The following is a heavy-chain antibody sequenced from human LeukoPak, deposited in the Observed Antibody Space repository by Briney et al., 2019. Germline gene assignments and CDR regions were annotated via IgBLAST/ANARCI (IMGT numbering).Heavy chain of an antibody. V-gene: IGHV4-38-2*02. CDR2: IYHSGST. CDR1: GYSISSGYY. Sequence: SETLSLTCTVSGYSISSGYYWGWIRQPPGKGLEWIGSIYHSGSTYYNPSLKSRVTISVDTSKNQFSLKLSSVTAADTAVYYCATRPYCSSTSCYPEGYFDYWGRGTLVTVSS. D-gene: IGHD2-2*01. CDR3: ATRPYCSSTSCYPEGYFDY. J-gene: IGHJ4*02.